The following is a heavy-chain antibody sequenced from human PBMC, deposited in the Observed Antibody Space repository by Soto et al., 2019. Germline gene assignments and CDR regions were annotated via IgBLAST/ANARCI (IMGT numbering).Heavy chain of an antibody. J-gene: IGHJ5*02. Sequence: QVQRVQSGAEVKKPGASVKVSCKASGYTFTGYYMHWVRQAPGQGLEWMGWINPNSGGTNYAQKFQGWVTMTRDTSISTAYVELSRLRSDDTAVYYCARESCSSTSCNNWFGPWGQGTLVTVSS. CDR1: GYTFTGYY. D-gene: IGHD2-2*01. CDR3: ARESCSSTSCNNWFGP. V-gene: IGHV1-2*04. CDR2: INPNSGGT.